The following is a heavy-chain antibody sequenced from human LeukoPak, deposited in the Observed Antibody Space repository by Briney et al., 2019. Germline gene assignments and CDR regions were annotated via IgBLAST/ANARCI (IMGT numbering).Heavy chain of an antibody. Sequence: PGGSLRLSCAASGFTFSSYAMHWVRQAPGKGLEWVAVISYDGSNKYYADSVKGRFTISRDNSKNTLYLQMNSLRAEDTAVYYCARDTDTAMVLHYFDYWGQGTLVTVSS. CDR2: ISYDGSNK. V-gene: IGHV3-30-3*01. J-gene: IGHJ4*02. D-gene: IGHD5-18*01. CDR1: GFTFSSYA. CDR3: ARDTDTAMVLHYFDY.